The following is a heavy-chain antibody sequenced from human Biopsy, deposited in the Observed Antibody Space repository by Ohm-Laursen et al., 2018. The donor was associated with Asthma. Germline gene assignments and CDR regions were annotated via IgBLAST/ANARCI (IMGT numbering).Heavy chain of an antibody. CDR1: GVSISSYY. CDR3: VRHQYSSSWSTFDY. CDR2: MYHSGSP. D-gene: IGHD3-22*01. Sequence: SETLSLTCTVSGVSISSYYWGWIRQPPGKGMEWIGSMYHSGSPYYHPSLKSRATISVDTSKNQLSLKMSSVTAADTAVYFCVRHQYSSSWSTFDYWGQGTTATVSS. J-gene: IGHJ4*02. V-gene: IGHV4-39*01.